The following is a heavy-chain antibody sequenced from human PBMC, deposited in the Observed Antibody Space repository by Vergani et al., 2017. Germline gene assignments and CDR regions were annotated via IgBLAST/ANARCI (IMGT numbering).Heavy chain of an antibody. CDR1: GGSISIYY. V-gene: IGHV4-59*01. Sequence: QVQLQESGPGLVKPSETLSLTCTVSGGSISIYYWSWIRQPPGKGLEWIGYMYYSGSTNYNPSLKRRDSVSLDTSKNQFTLKLSSVTAADTAVYSWASARDWGGYFDYWGQGTLVTGSS. CDR2: MYYSGST. D-gene: IGHD3/OR15-3a*01. CDR3: ASARDWGGYFDY. J-gene: IGHJ4*02.